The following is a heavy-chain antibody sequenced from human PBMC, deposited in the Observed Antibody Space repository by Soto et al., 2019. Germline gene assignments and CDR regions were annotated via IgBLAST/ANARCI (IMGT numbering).Heavy chain of an antibody. CDR2: IYYSGST. D-gene: IGHD6-19*01. CDR1: GGSISSSSYY. CDR3: ARHVLQQWPAWVDY. V-gene: IGHV4-39*01. Sequence: SETLSLTCTVSGGSISSSSYYWGWIRQPPGKGLEWIGSIYYSGSTYYNPSLKSRVTISVDTSKNQFSLKLSSVTAADTAVYYCARHVLQQWPAWVDYWGQGTLVTVSS. J-gene: IGHJ4*02.